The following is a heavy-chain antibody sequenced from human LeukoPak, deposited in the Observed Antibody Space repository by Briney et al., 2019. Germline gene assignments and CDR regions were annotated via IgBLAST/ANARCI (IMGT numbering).Heavy chain of an antibody. D-gene: IGHD1-26*01. V-gene: IGHV1-8*01. Sequence: ASVKVSCKASGYTFTSYDINWVRQATGQGLERMGWMNPNSGNTGYAQKFQGRVTMTRNTSISTAYMELSSLRSEDTAVYYCARGGSGSYHIDYWGQGTLVTVSS. CDR3: ARGGSGSYHIDY. CDR2: MNPNSGNT. J-gene: IGHJ4*02. CDR1: GYTFTSYD.